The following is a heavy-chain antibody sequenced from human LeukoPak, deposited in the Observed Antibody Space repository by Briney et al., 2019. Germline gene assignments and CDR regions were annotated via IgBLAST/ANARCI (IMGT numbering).Heavy chain of an antibody. CDR1: GFTFDDYA. Sequence: LRLSCAASGFTFDDYAMHWVRQAPGKGLEWVSGISWNSGSIGYADSVKGRFTISRDNAKNSLYLQMNSLRAEDMALYYCAKVLSPWFGELFDAFDIWGQGTMVTVSS. J-gene: IGHJ3*02. D-gene: IGHD3-10*01. CDR3: AKVLSPWFGELFDAFDI. V-gene: IGHV3-9*03. CDR2: ISWNSGSI.